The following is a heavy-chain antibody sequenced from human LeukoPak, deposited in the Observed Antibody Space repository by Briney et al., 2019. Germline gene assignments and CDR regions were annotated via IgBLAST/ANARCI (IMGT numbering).Heavy chain of an antibody. CDR3: ARDDDFWRGPLYGMDV. J-gene: IGHJ6*02. Sequence: GGSLRLSCAASGFTFSDYYMSWIRQAPGKGLEWASYISSSGSTIYYADSVKGRFTISRDNAKNSLYLQMNSLRAEDTAVYYCARDDDFWRGPLYGMDVWGQGTTVTVSS. CDR1: GFTFSDYY. D-gene: IGHD3-3*01. V-gene: IGHV3-11*04. CDR2: ISSSGSTI.